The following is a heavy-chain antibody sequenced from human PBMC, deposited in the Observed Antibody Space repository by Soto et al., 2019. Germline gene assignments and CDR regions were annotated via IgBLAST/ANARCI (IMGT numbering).Heavy chain of an antibody. D-gene: IGHD2-15*01. CDR1: GFTFSSYE. Sequence: EVQLVESGGDLVQPGGSLRLSCATSGFTFSSYEMNWVRQAPGKGLEWVSYISSGGRTIYYADSVKGRFTISRDNAKNSLYLQMNDLRAEDTAVYYCARDRDVVEGIFPYFYGMDVWGQGTTVTVSS. J-gene: IGHJ6*02. CDR3: ARDRDVVEGIFPYFYGMDV. CDR2: ISSGGRTI. V-gene: IGHV3-48*03.